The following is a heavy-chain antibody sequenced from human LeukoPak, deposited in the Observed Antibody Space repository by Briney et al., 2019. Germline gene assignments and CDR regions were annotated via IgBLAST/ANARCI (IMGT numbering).Heavy chain of an antibody. CDR1: GFTFSSYA. Sequence: PGGSLRLSCAASGFTFSSYAMSWVRQAPGKGLEWVSAISGSGGGTYYADSVKGRFTISRDNSKNTLYLQMNSLRAEDTAVYYCAKGPDYYDSSGYYDYWGQGTLVTVSS. D-gene: IGHD3-22*01. V-gene: IGHV3-23*01. CDR2: ISGSGGGT. CDR3: AKGPDYYDSSGYYDY. J-gene: IGHJ4*02.